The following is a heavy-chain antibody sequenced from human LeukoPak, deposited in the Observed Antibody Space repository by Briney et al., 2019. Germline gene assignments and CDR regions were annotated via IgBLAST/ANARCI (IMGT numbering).Heavy chain of an antibody. CDR1: GGSFSGYY. Sequence: SETLSLTCAVYGGSFSGYYWSWIRQPPGKGLEWIGEINHSGSTNYNPSLKSRVTISVDTSKNQFSLKLSSVTAADTAVYYCARRIGRSWYDYWGQGTLVTVSS. V-gene: IGHV4-34*01. D-gene: IGHD6-13*01. J-gene: IGHJ4*02. CDR2: INHSGST. CDR3: ARRIGRSWYDY.